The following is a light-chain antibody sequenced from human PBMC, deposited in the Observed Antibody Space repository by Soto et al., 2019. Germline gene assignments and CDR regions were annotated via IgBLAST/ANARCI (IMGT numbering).Light chain of an antibody. V-gene: IGKV3-11*01. CDR2: DPS. J-gene: IGKJ5*01. Sequence: ILLTPYPATLSLSPGRRANLSCRASQNISNYLIWYQHQPGQAPRLLIXDPSSRANGILGRFSGSGSGTDFALTISRLEPEDFAVYYCRQYGSSFSRTVGQGTRLEI. CDR3: RQYGSSFSRT. CDR1: QNISNY.